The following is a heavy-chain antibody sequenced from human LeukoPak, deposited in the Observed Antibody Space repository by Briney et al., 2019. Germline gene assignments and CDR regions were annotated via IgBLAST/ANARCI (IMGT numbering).Heavy chain of an antibody. CDR2: IYYSGST. CDR3: ARGVYYYDSSGYCGYDY. V-gene: IGHV4-39*07. D-gene: IGHD3-22*01. CDR1: GGSISSSSYY. Sequence: PSETLSLTCTVSGGSISSSSYYWGWIRQPPGKGLEWIGSIYYSGSTYYNPSLKSRVTISVDTSKNQFSLKLSSVTAADTAVYYCARGVYYYDSSGYCGYDYWGQGTLVTVSS. J-gene: IGHJ4*02.